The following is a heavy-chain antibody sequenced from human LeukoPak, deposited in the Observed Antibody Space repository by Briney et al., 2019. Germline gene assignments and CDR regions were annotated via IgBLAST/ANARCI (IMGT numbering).Heavy chain of an antibody. CDR2: IYYSGST. CDR3: ARVTGYMIEDYFDY. D-gene: IGHD3-22*01. J-gene: IGHJ4*02. V-gene: IGHV4-39*07. Sequence: PSETLSLTCTVSGGSISSSSYYWGWIRQPPGKGLEWIGRIYYSGSTYYNPSLKSRVTISVDTSKNQFSLRLSSVTAADTAVYYCARVTGYMIEDYFDYWGQGTLVTVSS. CDR1: GGSISSSSYY.